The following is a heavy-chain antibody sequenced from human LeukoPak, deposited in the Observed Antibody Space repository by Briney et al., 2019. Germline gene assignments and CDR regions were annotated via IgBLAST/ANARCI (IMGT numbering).Heavy chain of an antibody. V-gene: IGHV1-69*05. J-gene: IGHJ4*02. Sequence: ASVKVSCKASGGTFSSYAISWVRQAPGQGHEWMGRIIPIFGTANYAQKFQGRVTITTDESTSTAYMELSSLRSEDTAVYCCAREFDSSGSYWGQGTLVTVSS. D-gene: IGHD6-19*01. CDR1: GGTFSSYA. CDR3: AREFDSSGSY. CDR2: IIPIFGTA.